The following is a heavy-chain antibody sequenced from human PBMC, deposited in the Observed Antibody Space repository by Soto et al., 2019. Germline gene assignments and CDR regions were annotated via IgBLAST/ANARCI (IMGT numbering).Heavy chain of an antibody. CDR1: GGSISGYY. CDR2: IYYSGST. V-gene: IGHV4-59*08. J-gene: IGHJ6*03. D-gene: IGHD3-10*01. CDR3: AGLYGGLPYYYYMDV. Sequence: SETLSLTCAVSGGSISGYYWSWIRQPPGKGLEWIGYIYYSGSTDYNPSLKSRVTISVDTSKNHFSLKLSSVTAADTAVYYCAGLYGGLPYYYYMDVWGKGTTVTVSS.